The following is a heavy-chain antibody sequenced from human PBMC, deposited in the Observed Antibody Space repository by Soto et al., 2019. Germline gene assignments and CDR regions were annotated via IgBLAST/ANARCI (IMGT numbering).Heavy chain of an antibody. CDR1: GGSISSYY. V-gene: IGHV4-4*07. CDR3: ARVGATTHYYYYGMDV. D-gene: IGHD1-26*01. Sequence: QVQLQESGPGLVKPSETLSLTCTVSGGSISSYYWSWIRQPAGKGLEWIGRIYTSGSTNYNPSLKSRVTMSVDTSKHQFSLKLSSVTAADTAVYYCARVGATTHYYYYGMDVWGQGTTVTVSS. J-gene: IGHJ6*02. CDR2: IYTSGST.